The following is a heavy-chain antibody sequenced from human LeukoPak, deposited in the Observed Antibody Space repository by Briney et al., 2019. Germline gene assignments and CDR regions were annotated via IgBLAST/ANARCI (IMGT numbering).Heavy chain of an antibody. CDR3: AGSPGTLVDY. CDR2: MNPNSGNT. CDR1: GYTFTSYD. J-gene: IGHJ4*02. V-gene: IGHV1-8*01. D-gene: IGHD1-1*01. Sequence: GASVKVSCKASGYTFTSYDINWVRQATGQGLEWMGWMNPNSGNTGYARKFQGRVTMTRNTSISTAYMELSSLRSEDTAVYYCAGSPGTLVDYWGQGTLVTVSS.